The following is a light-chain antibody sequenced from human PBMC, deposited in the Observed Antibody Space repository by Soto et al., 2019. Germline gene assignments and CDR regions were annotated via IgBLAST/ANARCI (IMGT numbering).Light chain of an antibody. CDR2: SVS. V-gene: IGKV3-20*01. Sequence: TQSPSTLSGSVGDRVTITCRASQTISSWLAWFQQKPGQTPRLLIYSVSSRATGIPDRFSGSGSGTDFTLTISRLEPEDFAMYYCLHHGSSLWTFGQGTKVDIK. CDR3: LHHGSSLWT. CDR1: QTISSW. J-gene: IGKJ1*01.